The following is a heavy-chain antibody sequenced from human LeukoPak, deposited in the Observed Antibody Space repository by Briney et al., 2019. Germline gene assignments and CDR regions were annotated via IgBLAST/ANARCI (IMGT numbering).Heavy chain of an antibody. Sequence: TGGSLRLSCVMSGFTFSNYAMNWVRQAPGKGLDWVSDISTSSDSTYHIESVRGRFPISRDNSTTTLYLQMNSLRVADTPVYYCASGLSGAVFDSWGQGTLVTVSS. CDR3: ASGLSGAVFDS. J-gene: IGHJ1*01. V-gene: IGHV3-23*01. CDR2: ISTSSDST. D-gene: IGHD2/OR15-2a*01. CDR1: GFTFSNYA.